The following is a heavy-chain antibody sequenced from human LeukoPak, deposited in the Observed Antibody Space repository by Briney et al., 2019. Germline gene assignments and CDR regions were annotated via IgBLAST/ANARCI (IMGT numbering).Heavy chain of an antibody. V-gene: IGHV4-39*01. D-gene: IGHD6-6*01. Sequence: PSETLSLTCTVSGGSISSSSYYWGWIRQPPGKGLEWIGSIYYSGSTYYNPSLKSRVTISVDTSKNQFSLKLSSVTAADTAVYYCARVAHYSSFTFDYWGQGTLVTVSS. CDR2: IYYSGST. J-gene: IGHJ4*02. CDR3: ARVAHYSSFTFDY. CDR1: GGSISSSSYY.